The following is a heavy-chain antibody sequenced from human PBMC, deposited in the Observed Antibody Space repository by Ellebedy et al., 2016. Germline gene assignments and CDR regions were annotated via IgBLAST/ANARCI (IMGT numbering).Heavy chain of an antibody. CDR3: TRDGSEWSRDY. V-gene: IGHV3-21*06. CDR2: IVNSGRET. J-gene: IGHJ4*02. D-gene: IGHD2-8*01. CDR1: GFPFSIAG. Sequence: GESLKISXAASGFPFSIAGMTWVRQAPGKGLEWVATIVNSGRETYYPEPLKGRFTISRDNAMNSVYLQMDSLTVEDTAVYYCTRDGSEWSRDYWGQGTLVTVSS.